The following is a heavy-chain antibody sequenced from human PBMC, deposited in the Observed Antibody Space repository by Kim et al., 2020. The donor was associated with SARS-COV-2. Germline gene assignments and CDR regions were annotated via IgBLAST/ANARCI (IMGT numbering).Heavy chain of an antibody. J-gene: IGHJ4*02. V-gene: IGHV3-23*01. Sequence: SPSSATPGRGRFTLSRDNSKNTIFLQMNILRAEDTAIYYCARVITAFDSWGQGTLVTVSS. CDR2: SP. CDR3: ARVITAFDS. D-gene: IGHD2-21*01.